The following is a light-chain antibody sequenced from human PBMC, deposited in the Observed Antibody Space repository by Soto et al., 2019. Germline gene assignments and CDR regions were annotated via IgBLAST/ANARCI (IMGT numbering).Light chain of an antibody. CDR3: QQHYRSPQT. CDR1: QSVLYNSNNRNY. CDR2: WAS. Sequence: DIVMTQSPDSLAVSLGERATINCKSSQSVLYNSNNRNYLSWFQQKPGQPPKLLIYWASTRESGVPDRFSGSGSGTDFTLTICSLQAEDVAVYYCQQHYRSPQTFGQVTKVEIK. J-gene: IGKJ2*01. V-gene: IGKV4-1*01.